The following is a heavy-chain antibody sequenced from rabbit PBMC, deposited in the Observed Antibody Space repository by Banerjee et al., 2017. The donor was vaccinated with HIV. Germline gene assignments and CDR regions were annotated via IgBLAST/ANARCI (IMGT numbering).Heavy chain of an antibody. CDR3: ARAHSGAWGL. CDR2: IYSGSGNT. Sequence: QEQLVESGGGLVQPEGSLTLTCTASGFSFSSSYYMCWVRQAPGKGLEWIGCIYSGSGNTYYASWAKGRFTISKTSSTTVTLQLTSLTGADTATYFCARAHSGAWGLWGPGTLVTVS. V-gene: IGHV1S45*01. CDR1: GFSFSSSYY. D-gene: IGHD4-1*01. J-gene: IGHJ6*01.